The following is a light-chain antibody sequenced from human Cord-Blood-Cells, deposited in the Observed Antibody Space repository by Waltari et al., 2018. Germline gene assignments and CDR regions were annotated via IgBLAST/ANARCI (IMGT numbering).Light chain of an antibody. CDR2: EGS. CDR3: CSYAGSHWV. J-gene: IGLJ3*02. V-gene: IGLV2-23*01. Sequence: QSALTQPASVSGSPGQSIPLSCPGPSRAVGGYNLSPWYQPHPGKAPKLMIYEGSKRPSGVSNRFSGSKSGNTASLTISGLQAEDEADYYCCSYAGSHWVFGGGTKLTVL. CDR1: SRAVGGYNL.